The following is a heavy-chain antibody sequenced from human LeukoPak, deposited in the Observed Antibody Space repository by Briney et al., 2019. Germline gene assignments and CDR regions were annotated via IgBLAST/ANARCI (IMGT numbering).Heavy chain of an antibody. CDR2: INHSGGT. V-gene: IGHV4-34*01. CDR3: ARVLRRGVVIMRYYGMDV. D-gene: IGHD3-3*01. Sequence: ETLSLTCTVYGGSFSGYYWSWIRQPPGKGLEWIGEINHSGGTNYNPSLKSRVTLSVDTSKNPFSLKLSSVTAADTAVYYCARVLRRGVVIMRYYGMDVWGQGTTVTVSS. J-gene: IGHJ6*02. CDR1: GGSFSGYY.